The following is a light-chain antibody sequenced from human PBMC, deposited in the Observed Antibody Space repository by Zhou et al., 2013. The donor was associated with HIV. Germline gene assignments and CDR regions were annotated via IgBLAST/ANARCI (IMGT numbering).Light chain of an antibody. V-gene: IGKV1-13*02. CDR2: DAS. J-gene: IGKJ5*01. Sequence: AIQLTQSPSSLSASVGGRVTITCRASQGISSALAWYQQKPGKTPKLLISDASSLESGVPSRFSGSGSGTDFTLTISSLQPEDFATYYCQQFNSYPITFGQGTRLEIK. CDR3: QQFNSYPIT. CDR1: QGISSA.